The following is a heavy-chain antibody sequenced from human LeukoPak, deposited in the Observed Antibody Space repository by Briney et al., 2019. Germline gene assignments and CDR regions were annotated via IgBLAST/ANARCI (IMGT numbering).Heavy chain of an antibody. CDR2: ISYDGSNK. J-gene: IGHJ4*02. CDR3: ARDLGRIVVVITTLDY. V-gene: IGHV3-30-3*01. D-gene: IGHD3-22*01. CDR1: GFTFSSYA. Sequence: GGSLRLSCAASGFTFSSYAMSWVRQAPGKGLEWVAVISYDGSNKYYADSVKGRFTISRDNSKNTLYLQMNSLRAEDTAVYYCARDLGRIVVVITTLDYWGQGALVTVSS.